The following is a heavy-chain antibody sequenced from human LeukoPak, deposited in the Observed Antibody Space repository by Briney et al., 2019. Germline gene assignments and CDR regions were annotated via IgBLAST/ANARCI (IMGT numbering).Heavy chain of an antibody. Sequence: GGSLRLSCAASGFTFSNYEMNWVRQAPGKGLEWVSYITSSSTIYYADSVKGRFTISRDNAKNSLYLQMSSLRDEDTAVYYCARGGYNDCDCDYWGQGTLVTVSS. CDR3: ARGGYNDCDCDY. J-gene: IGHJ4*02. V-gene: IGHV3-69-1*02. CDR1: GFTFSNYE. CDR2: ITSSSTI. D-gene: IGHD5-12*01.